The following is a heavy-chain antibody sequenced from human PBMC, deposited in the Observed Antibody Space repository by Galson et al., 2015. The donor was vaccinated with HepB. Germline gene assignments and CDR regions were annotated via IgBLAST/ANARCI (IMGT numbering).Heavy chain of an antibody. CDR3: AKDGYIVATQIYGMDV. D-gene: IGHD5-12*01. CDR2: IYSGGST. V-gene: IGHV3-53*01. J-gene: IGHJ6*02. CDR1: GFTVSNNY. Sequence: SLRLSCAASGFTVSNNYMNWFRQTPEKGLEWVSLIYSGGSTHYADSVKGRFTISRDSSKNTLYLQMNSLRAEDTAVYYCAKDGYIVATQIYGMDVWGQGTTVTVSS.